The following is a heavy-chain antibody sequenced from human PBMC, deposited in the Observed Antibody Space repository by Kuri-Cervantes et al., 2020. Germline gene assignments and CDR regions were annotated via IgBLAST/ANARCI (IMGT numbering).Heavy chain of an antibody. D-gene: IGHD5-24*01. CDR1: GFTFSSYD. J-gene: IGHJ4*02. CDR3: ARGDGYNSDAFDY. V-gene: IGHV3-13*01. Sequence: GESLKISCAASGFTFSSYDMHWVRQATGKGLEWVSSIGTAGDTYYPGSVKGRFTISRENAKNSLYLHMNSLRAGDTAVYYCARGDGYNSDAFDYWGQGTLVTVSS. CDR2: IGTAGDT.